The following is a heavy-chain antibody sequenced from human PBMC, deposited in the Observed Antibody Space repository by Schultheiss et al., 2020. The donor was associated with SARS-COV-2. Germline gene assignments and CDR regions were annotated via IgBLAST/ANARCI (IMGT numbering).Heavy chain of an antibody. CDR3: ARGMGQWLSNFDY. D-gene: IGHD6-19*01. CDR2: IYHSGST. V-gene: IGHV4-59*12. CDR1: GGSISSYY. Sequence: SETLSLTCTVSGGSISSYYWSWIRQPPGKGLEWIGYIYHSGSTNYNPSLKSRVTMSVDTSKNQFSLKLSSVTAADTAVYYCARGMGQWLSNFDYWGQGTLVTVSS. J-gene: IGHJ4*02.